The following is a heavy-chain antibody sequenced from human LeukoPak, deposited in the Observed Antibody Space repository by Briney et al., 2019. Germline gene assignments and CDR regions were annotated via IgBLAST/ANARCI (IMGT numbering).Heavy chain of an antibody. CDR1: GYSFSTYW. V-gene: IGHV5-51*01. CDR3: ARALAAAGNGYFDY. CDR2: IYPDDSDT. Sequence: GESLKISCKGSGYSFSTYWIGWVRQMPGKGLEWMGIIYPDDSDTRYSPSFQGQVTISADKSISTAYVQWSSLKASDTAMYYCARALAAAGNGYFDYWGQGTLVTASS. D-gene: IGHD6-13*01. J-gene: IGHJ4*02.